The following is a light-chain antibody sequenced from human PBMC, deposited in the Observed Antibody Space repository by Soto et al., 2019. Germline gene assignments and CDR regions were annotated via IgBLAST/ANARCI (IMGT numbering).Light chain of an antibody. J-gene: IGKJ4*01. Sequence: DIQMTQSPSTLSASVGDRVTITCRASQSISSWLAWYQQKPGKAPKLLIYDASILESGVPSRFSGSGSGTEFTLTINSLQPDDFATYYCQQYNSYSPLTFGGGTKVESK. CDR3: QQYNSYSPLT. CDR2: DAS. CDR1: QSISSW. V-gene: IGKV1-5*01.